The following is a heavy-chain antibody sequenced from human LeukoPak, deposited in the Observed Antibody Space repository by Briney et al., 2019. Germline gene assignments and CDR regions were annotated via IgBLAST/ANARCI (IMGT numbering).Heavy chain of an antibody. CDR2: ISAYNGYT. CDR1: GYTFSSYG. Sequence: ASVKVSCKASGYTFSSYGISWVRQAPGQGLEGMGRISAYNGYTNYVQKLQGRVTLTTDTSTTTAYMELRSLRSDDTAVYYCARQAGWGHYFDCWGQGTLVTVSS. J-gene: IGHJ4*02. V-gene: IGHV1-18*01. D-gene: IGHD6-19*01. CDR3: ARQAGWGHYFDC.